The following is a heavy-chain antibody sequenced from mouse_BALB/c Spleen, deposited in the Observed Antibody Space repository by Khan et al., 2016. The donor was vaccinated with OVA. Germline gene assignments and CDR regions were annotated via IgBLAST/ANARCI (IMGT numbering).Heavy chain of an antibody. CDR3: ARGLFDV. V-gene: IGHV1-26*01. J-gene: IGHJ1*01. CDR1: GYTFTDYY. Sequence: VHVKQSGPELVKPGASVKMSCKASGYTFTDYYMKWMKQSHGKSLEWIGDINPNNGDTFYNQKFKGKATLTVDKSSSTAYTQLNSLTSEDSAVYYCARGLFDVWGAGTTVTVSS. CDR2: INPNNGDT.